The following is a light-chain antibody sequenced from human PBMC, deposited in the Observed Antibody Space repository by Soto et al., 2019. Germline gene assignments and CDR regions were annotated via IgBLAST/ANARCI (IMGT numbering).Light chain of an antibody. CDR1: QSISSW. CDR2: DAS. Sequence: DIQMTQSPSTLSASVGDRVTITCRASQSISSWLAWYQQKPGKAPKVLIYDASSLESGVPSRFSGSGSGTEFTLTISSLQPVDFATYYCQQYNSFWTFGQGTKVDIK. J-gene: IGKJ1*01. V-gene: IGKV1-5*01. CDR3: QQYNSFWT.